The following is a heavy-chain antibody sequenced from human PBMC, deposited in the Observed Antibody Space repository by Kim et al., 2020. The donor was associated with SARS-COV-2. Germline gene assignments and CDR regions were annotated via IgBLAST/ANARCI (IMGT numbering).Heavy chain of an antibody. Sequence: GGSLRLSCAASGFTFSSYSMNWVRQAPGKGLEWVSSISSSSSYIYYADSVKGRFTISRDNAKNSLYLQMNSLRAEDTAVYYCARDRTGDFRSAFYYYGMDVWGQGTTVTVSS. V-gene: IGHV3-21*01. CDR2: ISSSSSYI. CDR1: GFTFSSYS. J-gene: IGHJ6*02. CDR3: ARDRTGDFRSAFYYYGMDV. D-gene: IGHD3-3*01.